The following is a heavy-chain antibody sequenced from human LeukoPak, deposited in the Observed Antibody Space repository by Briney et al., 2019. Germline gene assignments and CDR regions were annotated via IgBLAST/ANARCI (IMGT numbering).Heavy chain of an antibody. Sequence: GESLQISCKGSGYMFSTYWIGWVRQLPGKGLEWMGVIYPGASYPTSTPSFQAQLTMSFDKSISTAYLQWNSLKASDTAMYYCARALGVTFAFDIWGQGTMVTVSS. D-gene: IGHD4-11*01. CDR2: IYPGASYP. J-gene: IGHJ3*02. V-gene: IGHV5-51*01. CDR1: GYMFSTYW. CDR3: ARALGVTFAFDI.